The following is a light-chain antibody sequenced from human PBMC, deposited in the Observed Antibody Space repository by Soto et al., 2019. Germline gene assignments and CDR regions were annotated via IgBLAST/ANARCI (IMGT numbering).Light chain of an antibody. CDR2: WAS. CDR1: QSVLSSSNNKNY. V-gene: IGKV4-1*01. Sequence: DIVMTQSPDSLAVSMGERATINCKCSQSVLSSSNNKNYLTWYQQKLGQPPKLLIYWASTRESGVPDRFSGSGSGADFTLTISSLQAEDVAVYYCQQYYSTPWTFGQGTKVEIK. CDR3: QQYYSTPWT. J-gene: IGKJ1*01.